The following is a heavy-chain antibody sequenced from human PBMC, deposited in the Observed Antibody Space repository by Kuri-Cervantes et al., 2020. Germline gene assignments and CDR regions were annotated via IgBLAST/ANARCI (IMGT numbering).Heavy chain of an antibody. CDR2: ISSSGSTI. V-gene: IGHV3-11*04. CDR3: ARDSRGRSNWFDP. J-gene: IGHJ5*02. D-gene: IGHD3-16*01. Sequence: GESLKISCAASGFTFSDYYMSWIRQAPGKGLEWVSYISSSGSTIYYADSVKGRFTISRDNAKNSLYLQMNSLRADDTAVYYCARDSRGRSNWFDPWGQGTLVTVSS. CDR1: GFTFSDYY.